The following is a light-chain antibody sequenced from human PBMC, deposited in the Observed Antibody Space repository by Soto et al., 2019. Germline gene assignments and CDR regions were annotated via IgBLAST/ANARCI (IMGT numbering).Light chain of an antibody. CDR2: GAS. CDR1: QSVRSSY. Sequence: EIVLTQSPDTLSLSPGESATLSCRASQSVRSSYLAWYQQTPGQAPRLLIYGASTRATGIPDRFSGSGSGTDFTLTISRLEPEDFTVYYCQQYGTLPTTFGPGTKVDIK. J-gene: IGKJ3*01. CDR3: QQYGTLPTT. V-gene: IGKV3-20*01.